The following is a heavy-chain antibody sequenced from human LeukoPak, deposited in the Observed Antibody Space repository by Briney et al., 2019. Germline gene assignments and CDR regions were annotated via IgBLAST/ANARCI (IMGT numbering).Heavy chain of an antibody. CDR1: GFTFRSHA. D-gene: IGHD3-22*01. V-gene: IGHV3-23*01. Sequence: GGSLRLSCVGSGFTFRSHAMSWVRQAPEKGLEFVSGIYENGGTTYYADSVKGRFSISRDNSKNTLYLQMDSLRGEDAAVYYCAKDPYYYDSSGYYYWGQGTLVTVSS. J-gene: IGHJ4*02. CDR2: IYENGGTT. CDR3: AKDPYYYDSSGYYY.